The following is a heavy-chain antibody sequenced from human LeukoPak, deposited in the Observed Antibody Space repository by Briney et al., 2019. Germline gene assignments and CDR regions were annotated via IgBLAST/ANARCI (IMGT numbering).Heavy chain of an antibody. V-gene: IGHV4-39*07. D-gene: IGHD3-10*01. CDR2: IYYSGST. J-gene: IGHJ3*02. CDR1: GDSIRSSSYH. CDR3: TREGVRGPPYAFDI. Sequence: SETLSLTCTVSGDSIRSSSYHWGWIRQPPGKGLEWIGSIYYSGSTYNNRSLKRRLTISIDTSKSQFSLRLSSVTAADTAVYYCTREGVRGPPYAFDIWGQGTMVTVSS.